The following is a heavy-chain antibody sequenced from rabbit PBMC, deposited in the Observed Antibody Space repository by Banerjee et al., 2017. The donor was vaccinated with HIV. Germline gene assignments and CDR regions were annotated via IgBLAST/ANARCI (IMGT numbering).Heavy chain of an antibody. J-gene: IGHJ4*01. CDR2: IGTGSSGST. CDR3: ARESYATYGYAGYEL. Sequence: QSLEESGGDLVKPGASLTLTCTASGFSFSSSYYMCWVRQAPGKGLEWIACIGTGSSGSTYYASWAKGRFTISKTSSTTVTLQMTSLTAADTATYFCARESYATYGYAGYELWGQGTLVTVS. CDR1: GFSFSSSYY. V-gene: IGHV1S40*01. D-gene: IGHD6-1*01.